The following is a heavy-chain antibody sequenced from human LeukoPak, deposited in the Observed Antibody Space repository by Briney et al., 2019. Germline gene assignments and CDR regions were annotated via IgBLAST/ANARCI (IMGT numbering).Heavy chain of an antibody. CDR3: ARGMATVTGPFDS. Sequence: GGSQRLSCAASGFTFSSYWMHWVRQAPGKGLMWVSRINIGVSDTLYADSVKGRFTISRDNAKNTLYLQMNSLRAEDTAVYYCARGMATVTGPFDSWGQGTLVTVSS. D-gene: IGHD4-17*01. J-gene: IGHJ4*02. V-gene: IGHV3-74*01. CDR1: GFTFSSYW. CDR2: INIGVSDT.